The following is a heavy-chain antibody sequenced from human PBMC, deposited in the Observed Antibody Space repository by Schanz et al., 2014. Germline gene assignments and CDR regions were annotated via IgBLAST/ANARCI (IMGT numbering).Heavy chain of an antibody. J-gene: IGHJ4*02. CDR2: MIGSGSRV. V-gene: IGHV3-23*01. CDR1: GFTFSIYG. D-gene: IGHD2-21*01. CDR3: AREDCSATSCYFRY. Sequence: EVQLLESGGGLVQPGGSLRLSCAASGFTFSIYGMSWVRQAPGKGLEWVSRMIGSGSRVFYADSVKGRFTISRDNLKNTVYLQMNSLRAGDTAVYYCAREDCSATSCYFRYWGQGTLVTVSS.